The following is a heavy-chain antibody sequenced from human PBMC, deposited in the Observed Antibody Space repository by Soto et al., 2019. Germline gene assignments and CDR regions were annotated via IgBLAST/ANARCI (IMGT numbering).Heavy chain of an antibody. J-gene: IGHJ4*02. D-gene: IGHD4-17*01. CDR2: IYHTGTT. CDR3: ARLSAGHGDNHDY. V-gene: IGHV4-59*08. CDR1: GGSISRYY. Sequence: QVQLEESGPGLVKPSETLSLTCTVSGGSISRYYWRWIRQSPGKGLEWIGYIYHTGTTDYNPSLKSRVTISVDTSKKQFSLRLRSVTAADTAIYYCARLSAGHGDNHDYWGQGTLVTVSS.